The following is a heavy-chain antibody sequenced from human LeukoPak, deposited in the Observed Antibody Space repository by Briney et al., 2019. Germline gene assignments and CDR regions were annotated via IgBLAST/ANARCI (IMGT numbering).Heavy chain of an antibody. CDR1: GGSFSGYY. J-gene: IGHJ6*02. CDR2: INHSGST. CDR3: ARVGPSSSWYFPYYYYGMDV. V-gene: IGHV4-34*01. D-gene: IGHD6-13*01. Sequence: SETLSLTCAVYGGSFSGYYWSWIRQPPGKGLEWIGEINHSGSTNYNPSLKSRVTISVDMSKNQFSLKLSSVTAADTAVYYCARVGPSSSWYFPYYYYGMDVWGQGTTVTVSS.